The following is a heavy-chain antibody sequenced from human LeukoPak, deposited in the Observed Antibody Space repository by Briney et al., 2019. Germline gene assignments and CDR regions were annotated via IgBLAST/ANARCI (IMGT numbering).Heavy chain of an antibody. CDR1: GFTVSSNY. Sequence: GGSLRLSCAASGFTVSSNYMSWVRQAPGKGLEWVSYISSSGSTIYYADSVKGRFTISRDNAKNSLYLQMNSLRAEDTAVYYCARDKDGYNVVDYWGQGTLVTVSS. D-gene: IGHD5-24*01. CDR2: ISSSGSTI. V-gene: IGHV3-11*01. J-gene: IGHJ4*02. CDR3: ARDKDGYNVVDY.